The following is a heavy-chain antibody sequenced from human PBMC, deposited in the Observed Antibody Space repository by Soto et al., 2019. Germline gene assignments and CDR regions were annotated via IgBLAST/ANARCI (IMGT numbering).Heavy chain of an antibody. CDR1: GFIFSDHY. CDR2: IRNKRKGYTT. V-gene: IGHV3-72*01. J-gene: IGHJ4*02. D-gene: IGHD1-1*01. CDR3: ARPQYTNDWKTVDH. Sequence: PGGSLRLSCAASGFIFSDHYMEWVRQVPGKGLEWVGHIRNKRKGYTTEYAASVKGSLTISRDDSKSSVYLEMNSLKIDDTAVYYCARPQYTNDWKTVDHWGQGTLVTVSS.